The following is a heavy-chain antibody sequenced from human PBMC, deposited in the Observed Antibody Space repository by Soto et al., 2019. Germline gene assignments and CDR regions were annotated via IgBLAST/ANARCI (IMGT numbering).Heavy chain of an antibody. CDR2: INPNGGST. Sequence: GASVKVSCKASGYTLTSYYIHWVRQAPGQGLEWMGIINPNGGSTSYAQKFQGRVTMTRDTSTSTVYMELSSLRSEDTAVYYCARGVSSQKYYYYYYGMDVWGQGTTVTVSS. V-gene: IGHV1-46*01. CDR3: ARGVSSQKYYYYYYGMDV. J-gene: IGHJ6*02. D-gene: IGHD2-2*01. CDR1: GYTLTSYY.